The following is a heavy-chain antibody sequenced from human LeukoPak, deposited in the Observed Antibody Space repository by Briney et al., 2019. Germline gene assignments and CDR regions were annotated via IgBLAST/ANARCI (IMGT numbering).Heavy chain of an antibody. CDR2: MNPNSGNT. Sequence: ASVKVSCKASGYTFNNYDINWVRQAPGQGLEWMGWMNPNSGNTGYAQKFQGRFTLTRETFISTAYMELSSLRSDDTAVYYCVRALAPLDTFNYQYAMDVWGQGTMVTVSS. D-gene: IGHD5-24*01. J-gene: IGHJ6*02. CDR3: VRALAPLDTFNYQYAMDV. CDR1: GYTFNNYD. V-gene: IGHV1-8*01.